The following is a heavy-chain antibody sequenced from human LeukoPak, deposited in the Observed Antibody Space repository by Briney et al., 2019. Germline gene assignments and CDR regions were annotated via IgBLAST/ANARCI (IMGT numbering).Heavy chain of an antibody. J-gene: IGHJ6*02. V-gene: IGHV3-23*01. D-gene: IGHD4-17*01. CDR2: ISGSGINT. CDR1: GFTFSSYA. CDR3: AKVYGDYFYYYYGMDV. Sequence: PGGSLRLPCAASGFTFSSYAVSWVRQAPGKGLEWVSGISGSGINTYYADSVKGRFTISRDNSKNTLHVQMNSLRAEDTAVYYCAKVYGDYFYYYYGMDVWGQGTTVTVSS.